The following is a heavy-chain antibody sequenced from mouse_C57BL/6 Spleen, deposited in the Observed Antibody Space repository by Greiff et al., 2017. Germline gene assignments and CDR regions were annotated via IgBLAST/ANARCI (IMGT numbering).Heavy chain of an antibody. J-gene: IGHJ1*03. CDR2: IYPRSGNT. D-gene: IGHD2-4*01. CDR1: GYTFTSYG. Sequence: QVQLKQSGAELARPGASVKLSCKASGYTFTSYGISWVKQRTGQGLEWIGEIYPRSGNTYYNEKFKGKATLTADKSSSTAYMELRSLTSEDSAVYFCARDDYYWYFDVWGTGTTVTVSS. V-gene: IGHV1-81*01. CDR3: ARDDYYWYFDV.